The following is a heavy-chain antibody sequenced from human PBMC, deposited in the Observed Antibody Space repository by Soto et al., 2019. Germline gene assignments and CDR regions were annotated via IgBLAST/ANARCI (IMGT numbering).Heavy chain of an antibody. Sequence: PGGSLRLSCAASGFTFDDYAMHWVRQAPGKGLEWVSGISWNSGSIGYADSVKGRFTISRDNAKNSLYLQMNSLRAEDTALYYCAKDIARIAVAGSFDYWGKGTLVTVSS. D-gene: IGHD6-19*01. J-gene: IGHJ4*02. CDR2: ISWNSGSI. CDR3: AKDIARIAVAGSFDY. CDR1: GFTFDDYA. V-gene: IGHV3-9*01.